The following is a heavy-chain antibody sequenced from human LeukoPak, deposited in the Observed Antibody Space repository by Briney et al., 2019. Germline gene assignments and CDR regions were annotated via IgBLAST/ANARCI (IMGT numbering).Heavy chain of an antibody. CDR2: IIESGGT. D-gene: IGHD3-10*01. Sequence: SETLSLTCAVYGGSLSGFYWSWIRQPPGKGLEWIGDIIESGGTNYNPSLKSRVTMSVDTSKDQFSLRLSSLTAADTAVYYCARGSLVRGEPSRFGYWGQGTLVTVSS. CDR1: GGSLSGFY. J-gene: IGHJ4*02. V-gene: IGHV4-34*01. CDR3: ARGSLVRGEPSRFGY.